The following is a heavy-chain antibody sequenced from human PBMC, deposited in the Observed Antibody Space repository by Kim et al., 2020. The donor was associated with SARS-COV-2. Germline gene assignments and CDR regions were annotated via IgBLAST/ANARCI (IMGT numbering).Heavy chain of an antibody. CDR1: GFSFSGYA. CDR3: AKCLAEPGTCYFED. J-gene: IGHJ4*02. V-gene: IGHV3-23*01. CDR2: ISGSALTT. Sequence: GGSLRLSCVASGFSFSGYAMTWVRQAPGKGLEWVSGISGSALTTYYADSVKGRVTISRDNSKNTLYLELYSLRVEDTAVYRWAKCLAEPGTCYFEDGGQG.